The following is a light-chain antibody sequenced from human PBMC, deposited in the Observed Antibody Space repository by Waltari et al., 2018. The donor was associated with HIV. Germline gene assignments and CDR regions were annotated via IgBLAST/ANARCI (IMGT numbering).Light chain of an antibody. V-gene: IGLV2-8*01. Sequence: QSALTQPPSASGSPGQSVTISCTGTSSDVGAYNYVSWFQQHPGKAPKLMIYDVTTRPSGPPDRFSASKSGNTASLTVSGFQAEDEADYYCASHAGSKDVFGGGTRLTVL. CDR1: SSDVGAYNY. CDR3: ASHAGSKDV. CDR2: DVT. J-gene: IGLJ2*01.